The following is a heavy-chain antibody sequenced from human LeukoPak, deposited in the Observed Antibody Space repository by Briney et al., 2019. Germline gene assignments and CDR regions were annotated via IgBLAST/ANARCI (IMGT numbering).Heavy chain of an antibody. V-gene: IGHV3-23*01. CDR1: GFTVSSNY. Sequence: GGSLRLSCAASGFTVSSNYMSWVRQAPGKGLEWVSAISGSGGSTYYADSVKGRFTISRDNSKNTLYLQMNSLRAEDTAVYYCAKDISGSYDGAFDIWGQGTMVTVSS. CDR3: AKDISGSYDGAFDI. CDR2: ISGSGGST. D-gene: IGHD1-26*01. J-gene: IGHJ3*02.